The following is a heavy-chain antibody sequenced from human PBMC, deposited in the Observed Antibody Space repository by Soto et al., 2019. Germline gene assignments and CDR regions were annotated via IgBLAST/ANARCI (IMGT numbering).Heavy chain of an antibody. CDR3: ARVGGINWFDP. V-gene: IGHV4-31*03. Sequence: SSETLSLTCTVSGGSISSGGYYWSWIRQHPGKGLEWIGYIYYSGSTYYNPSLKSRVTISVDTSKNQFSLKLSSVTAADTAVYYCARVGGINWFDPWGQGTLVTSPQ. J-gene: IGHJ5*02. CDR2: IYYSGST. CDR1: GGSISSGGYY. D-gene: IGHD1-20*01.